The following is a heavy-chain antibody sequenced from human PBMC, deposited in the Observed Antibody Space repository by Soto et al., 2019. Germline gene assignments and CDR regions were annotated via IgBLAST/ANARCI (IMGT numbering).Heavy chain of an antibody. CDR1: GFTFSSYA. J-gene: IGHJ5*02. CDR2: ISGSGGST. Sequence: PGGSLRLSCAASGFTFSSYAMSWVRQAPGKGLEWVSAISGSGGSTYYADSVKGRFTISRDNSKNTLYLQMNSLRAEDTAVYYCAKDQRGNDFWSGYLDNNWFDPWGQGTLVTVSS. V-gene: IGHV3-23*01. CDR3: AKDQRGNDFWSGYLDNNWFDP. D-gene: IGHD3-3*01.